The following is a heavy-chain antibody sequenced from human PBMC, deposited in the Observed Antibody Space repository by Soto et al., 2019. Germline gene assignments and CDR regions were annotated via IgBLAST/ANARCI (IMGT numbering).Heavy chain of an antibody. V-gene: IGHV3-72*01. J-gene: IGHJ4*02. CDR1: GFTFSDHY. D-gene: IGHD1-26*01. CDR3: AKSGSYLPFDY. Sequence: EVQLVESGGILVHPGGSLRLSCAASGFTFSDHYMDWVRQAPGKGLEWVGRIRNKVNSYTTEYAASVKGRFTLSRDDSENSLYLQMNSLKTEDTAVYYCAKSGSYLPFDYWGQGTLVTVSS. CDR2: IRNKVNSYTT.